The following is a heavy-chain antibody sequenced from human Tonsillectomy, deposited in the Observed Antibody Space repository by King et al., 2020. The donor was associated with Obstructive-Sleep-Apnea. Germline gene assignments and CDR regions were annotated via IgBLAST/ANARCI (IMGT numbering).Heavy chain of an antibody. Sequence: VQLVESGGGLVQPGGSLRLSCAASGFTFISYAMSWVRQAPGKGLEWVSPISGSGGSTYYADSGKGRFTLTSDNSKNTLYLQMNSLRAEDTAVYYCAKDLQGGWGIDYWGQGTLVTVSS. D-gene: IGHD7-27*01. V-gene: IGHV3-23*04. CDR2: ISGSGGST. J-gene: IGHJ4*02. CDR3: AKDLQGGWGIDY. CDR1: GFTFISYA.